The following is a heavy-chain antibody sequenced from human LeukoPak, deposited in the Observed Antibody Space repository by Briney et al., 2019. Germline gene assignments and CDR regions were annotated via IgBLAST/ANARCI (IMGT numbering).Heavy chain of an antibody. J-gene: IGHJ4*02. CDR3: ARDGSGMTHFDY. V-gene: IGHV1-2*02. CDR2: ISPNSGAT. D-gene: IGHD3-10*01. Sequence: ASVKVSCKASGYSVTDYYLHWVRQVPGQGLECLGWISPNSGATNYAQKFQGRVTMTRDPSINTAYLELSRLTSDDTAVYYCARDGSGMTHFDYWGRGTLVTVSS. CDR1: GYSVTDYY.